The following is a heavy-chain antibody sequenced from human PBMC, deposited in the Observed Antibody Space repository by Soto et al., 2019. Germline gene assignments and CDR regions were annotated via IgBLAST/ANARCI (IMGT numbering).Heavy chain of an antibody. CDR3: AKEGPITNWYFDY. CDR2: ISYDGNVA. D-gene: IGHD1-1*01. J-gene: IGHJ4*02. V-gene: IGHV3-30*18. CDR1: GFTFSNYG. Sequence: QVQLVESGGGVVQPGRSLRLSCAASGFTFSNYGMHWVRQAPGKGLEWVIVISYDGNVAYYADSVKGRFTISRDNSKNPLYLQMNSLRTADTAMYYCAKEGPITNWYFDYWGQGTLVTVSS.